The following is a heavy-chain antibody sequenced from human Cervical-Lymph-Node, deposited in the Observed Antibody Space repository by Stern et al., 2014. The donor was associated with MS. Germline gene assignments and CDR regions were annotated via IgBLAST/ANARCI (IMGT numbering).Heavy chain of an antibody. CDR2: RNPSSGHP. Sequence: VQLVQSGAEVRKPGASVKVSCKASGYTFTNYDIHWVRQATGQGLEWMGWRNPSSGHPAYAQNFHGRVTMTRDTSISTAYMELSSLRSEDTALYYCARSDYGDWDSWGQGTLVTVSS. CDR1: GYTFTNYD. D-gene: IGHD4-17*01. V-gene: IGHV1-8*01. CDR3: ARSDYGDWDS. J-gene: IGHJ4*02.